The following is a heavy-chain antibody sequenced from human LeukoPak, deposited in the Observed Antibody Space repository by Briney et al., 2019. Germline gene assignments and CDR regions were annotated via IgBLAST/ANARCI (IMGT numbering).Heavy chain of an antibody. D-gene: IGHD3-22*01. CDR2: ITNNGGTT. CDR1: GFTFSSYA. Sequence: GGSLRLSCSASGFTFSSYAVHWVRQAPGKGLEYISSITNNGGTTYYTDSVRGRFTISRDNSKNTLYLQMNSLRAEDTAMYYCARGGDSSGYYQNFDYWGQGTLVTVSS. J-gene: IGHJ4*02. V-gene: IGHV3-64*04. CDR3: ARGGDSSGYYQNFDY.